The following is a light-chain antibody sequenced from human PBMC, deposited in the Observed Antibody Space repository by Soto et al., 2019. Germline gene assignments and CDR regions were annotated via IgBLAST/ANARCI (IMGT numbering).Light chain of an antibody. J-gene: IGKJ5*01. CDR1: QSLLHSSGYNY. CDR2: LGS. CDR3: MQAVQGPIT. V-gene: IGKV2-28*01. Sequence: EIMMTQSPLSLSVTPGEPASISCWSTQSLLHSSGYNYLDWYLQKPGQPPQLLIYLGSNRASGVPDRFSGSGSGSNYILKISRVEAEDAGIYYCMQAVQGPITFGQGTRLEIK.